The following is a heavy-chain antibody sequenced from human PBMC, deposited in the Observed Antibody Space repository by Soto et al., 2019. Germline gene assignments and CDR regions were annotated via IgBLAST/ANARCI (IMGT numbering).Heavy chain of an antibody. CDR3: AKDRKGSSGWYDLDY. CDR1: GFTFDDYA. Sequence: EVQLVESGGGLVQPGRSLRLSCAASGFTFDDYAMQWVRQAPGRGLEWVSGLSWNSGTVAYADSVKGRFTISRDNAKNSLYLQRNSLRAEDTAIYYCAKDRKGSSGWYDLDYWGQGTLVTVSS. CDR2: LSWNSGTV. D-gene: IGHD6-19*01. V-gene: IGHV3-9*01. J-gene: IGHJ4*02.